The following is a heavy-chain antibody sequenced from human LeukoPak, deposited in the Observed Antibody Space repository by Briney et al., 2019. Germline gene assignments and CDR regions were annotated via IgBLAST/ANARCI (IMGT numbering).Heavy chain of an antibody. V-gene: IGHV4-39*01. Sequence: QSSETLSLTCTVSGGSISSSSYYWGWIRQPPGKGLEWIGSIYYSGSTYYNPSLKSRVTISVDTSKNQFSLKLSSVTAADTAVYYCARVQGYYGDYAESAFDIWGQGTMVTVSS. J-gene: IGHJ3*02. CDR3: ARVQGYYGDYAESAFDI. CDR2: IYYSGST. CDR1: GGSISSSSYY. D-gene: IGHD4-17*01.